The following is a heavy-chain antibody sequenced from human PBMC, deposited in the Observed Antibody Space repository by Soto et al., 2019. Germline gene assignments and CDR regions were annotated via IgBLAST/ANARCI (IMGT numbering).Heavy chain of an antibody. J-gene: IGHJ4*02. CDR3: ARARYEDSSGWLAANYEY. V-gene: IGHV1-69*01. D-gene: IGHD3-22*01. Sequence: SLKVSCKGSVGSLSSYAISWVRLAPGQGLEWMGGIIPIFGTANYAQKFQGRVTITADESTSTAYMELSSLRSEDTAVYYCARARYEDSSGWLAANYEYWGQGTLVTVS. CDR2: IIPIFGTA. CDR1: VGSLSSYA.